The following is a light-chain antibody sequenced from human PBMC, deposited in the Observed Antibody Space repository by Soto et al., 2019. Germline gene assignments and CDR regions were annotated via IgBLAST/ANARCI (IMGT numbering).Light chain of an antibody. V-gene: IGLV2-14*03. Sequence: QSALTQPASVSGSLGQSITISCPGTSSDIGAYNSVSWYQQHPGKAPKLIIYDVTNRPSGVSNRFSGSMSGNMASLTISGLQAEDEADYYCSSYTSTSTVVFGGGTKLTVL. CDR2: DVT. J-gene: IGLJ2*01. CDR1: SSDIGAYNS. CDR3: SSYTSTSTVV.